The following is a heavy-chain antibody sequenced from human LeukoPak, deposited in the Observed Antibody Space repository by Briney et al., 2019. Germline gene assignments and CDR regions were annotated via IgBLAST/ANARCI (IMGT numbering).Heavy chain of an antibody. Sequence: GGSLRLSCAASGFTFDDYAMHWVRQAPGKGLEWVSLISWDGGSTYYADSVKGRFTISRDNSKNSLYLQMNSLRAEDTALYYCARTGEGHFDYWGQGTLVTVSS. CDR3: ARTGEGHFDY. V-gene: IGHV3-43D*03. J-gene: IGHJ4*02. CDR1: GFTFDDYA. D-gene: IGHD7-27*01. CDR2: ISWDGGST.